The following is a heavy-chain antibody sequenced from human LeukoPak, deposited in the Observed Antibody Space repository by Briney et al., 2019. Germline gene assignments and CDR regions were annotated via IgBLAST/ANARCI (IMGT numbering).Heavy chain of an antibody. D-gene: IGHD6-19*01. V-gene: IGHV3-23*01. J-gene: IGHJ6*02. CDR3: AKDGESGHSSGWSIASTR. CDR2: IGGSGGIT. CDR1: GFTFSIYS. Sequence: GGSLRLSRAASGFTFSIYSMSWVRQPPGKGLEWVAGIGGSGGITYYTDSVRGRFTISRDNSKNTVDLQMNSLRAEDTGIYYCAKDGESGHSSGWSIASTRWGQGTTVTVSS.